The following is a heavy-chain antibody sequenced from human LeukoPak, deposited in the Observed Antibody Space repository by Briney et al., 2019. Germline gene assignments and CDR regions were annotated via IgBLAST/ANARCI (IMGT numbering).Heavy chain of an antibody. V-gene: IGHV3-74*01. CDR2: INSDGSST. D-gene: IGHD2-15*01. Sequence: GGSLRLSCAASGFTFSSYWMHWVRQAPGKGLVWVSRINSDGSSTSYADSVKGRFTIPRDNAKNTLYLQMNSLRAEDTAVYYCARDPRDIVVVVAATSTGGQGTLVTVSS. CDR1: GFTFSSYW. CDR3: ARDPRDIVVVVAATST. J-gene: IGHJ4*02.